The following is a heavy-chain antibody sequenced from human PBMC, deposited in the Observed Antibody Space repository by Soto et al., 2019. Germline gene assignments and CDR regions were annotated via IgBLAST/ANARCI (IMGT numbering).Heavy chain of an antibody. CDR3: AREVPAGGSSSSFHWFDP. Sequence: ASVKVSCKASGYTFTSYAMHWVRQAPGQRLEWMGWINPSGGSTSYAQKFQGRVTMTRDTSTSTVYMELSSLRSEDTAVYYCAREVPAGGSSSSFHWFDPWGQGTLVTVSS. V-gene: IGHV1-46*03. J-gene: IGHJ5*02. D-gene: IGHD6-13*01. CDR1: GYTFTSYA. CDR2: INPSGGST.